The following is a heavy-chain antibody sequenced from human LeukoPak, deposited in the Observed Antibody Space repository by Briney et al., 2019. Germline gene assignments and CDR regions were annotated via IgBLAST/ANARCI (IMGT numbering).Heavy chain of an antibody. V-gene: IGHV3-30*02. Sequence: GGPLRLSCAASGFSDSSSGIHWVRRAPGRGRDWLAFIQYDGRNKYYADSVKGRFTMSRDNSKNTLTMFLQMNSLRVEDTAVYYCAKGGDYALDYWGQGTLVTVSS. D-gene: IGHD4-17*01. J-gene: IGHJ4*02. CDR1: GFSDSSSG. CDR2: IQYDGRNK. CDR3: AKGGDYALDY.